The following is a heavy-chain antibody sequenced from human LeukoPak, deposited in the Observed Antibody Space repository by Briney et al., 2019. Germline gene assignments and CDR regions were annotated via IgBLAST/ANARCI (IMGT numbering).Heavy chain of an antibody. V-gene: IGHV5-10-1*01. D-gene: IGHD3-10*01. CDR3: ARHVNYYGSGSYYPGNWFDP. J-gene: IGHJ5*02. CDR1: GYSFTSYW. CDR2: IDPSDSYT. Sequence: GESLKISCKGSGYSFTSYWISWVRQMPGKGLEWMGRIDPSDSYTNYSPSFQGHVTISADKSISTAYLQWSSLKASDTALYYCARHVNYYGSGSYYPGNWFDPWGQGTLVTVSS.